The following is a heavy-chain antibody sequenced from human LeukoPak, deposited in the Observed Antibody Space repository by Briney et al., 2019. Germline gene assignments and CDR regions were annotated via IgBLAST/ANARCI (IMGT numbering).Heavy chain of an antibody. D-gene: IGHD2-2*01. Sequence: SATLALTRTLSSRSITIYYCCLILHPLGQGHQWIEHTYYSGSCNYNPSLKSRVTISVDTSKYQFSLKLSSVTAADTAVYYCARGCGYCSSTSCYAGWFDPWGQGTRVTVSS. V-gene: IGHV4-59*01. CDR1: SRSITIYY. CDR3: ARGCGYCSSTSCYAGWFDP. J-gene: IGHJ5*02. CDR2: TYYSGSC.